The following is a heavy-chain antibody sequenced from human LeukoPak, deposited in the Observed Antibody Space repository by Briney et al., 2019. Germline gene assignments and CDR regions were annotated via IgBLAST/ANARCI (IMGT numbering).Heavy chain of an antibody. J-gene: IGHJ6*03. CDR3: ARGRVVIAIRSYMDV. D-gene: IGHD2-21*01. CDR2: IYYSGST. V-gene: IGHV4-30-4*08. CDR1: GGSISSGDYY. Sequence: SQTLSLTCTVSGGSISSGDYYWSWIRQPPGKGLEWIGYIYYSGSTYYNPSLKSRVTISVDTSKNQFSLKLSSVTAADTAVYYCARGRVVIAIRSYMDVWGKGTTVTVSS.